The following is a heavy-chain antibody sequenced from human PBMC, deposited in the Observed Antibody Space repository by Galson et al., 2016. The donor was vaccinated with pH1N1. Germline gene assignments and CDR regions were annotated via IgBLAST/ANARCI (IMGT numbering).Heavy chain of an antibody. Sequence: SLRLSCAASGFTVSSNYMSWVRQAPGKGLEWVSVIYSDPGTYYADSVKGRFTISRDNSKNTLYLQMNTLRAEDTAAYYCARTNPFDGDLRYFDYWGQGTLVTVSS. CDR1: GFTVSSNY. CDR2: IYSDPGT. J-gene: IGHJ4*02. CDR3: ARTNPFDGDLRYFDY. V-gene: IGHV3-53*01. D-gene: IGHD4-17*01.